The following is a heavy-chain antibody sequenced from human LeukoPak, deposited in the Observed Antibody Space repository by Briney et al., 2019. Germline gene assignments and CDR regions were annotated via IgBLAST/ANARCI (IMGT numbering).Heavy chain of an antibody. D-gene: IGHD3-22*01. CDR2: IYTSGST. CDR3: ARGEYYDSSGYLSRKDADWCFDL. CDR1: GGSISSYY. J-gene: IGHJ2*01. Sequence: SETLSLTCTVSGGSISSYYWSWIRQPAGKGLEWIGRIYTSGSTNYNPSLKSRVTMSVDTSKNQFSLKLSSVTAADTAVYYCARGEYYDSSGYLSRKDADWCFDLWGRGTLVTVSS. V-gene: IGHV4-4*07.